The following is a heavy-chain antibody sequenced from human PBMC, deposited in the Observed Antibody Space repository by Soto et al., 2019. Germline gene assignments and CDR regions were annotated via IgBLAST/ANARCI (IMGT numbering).Heavy chain of an antibody. D-gene: IGHD1-26*01. Sequence: QVQLVESGGGVVQPGRSLRLSCAASGFTFSSYGMHWVRQAPGKGLEWVAVISYDGSNKYYADSVKGRFTISRDNSKNTVYLQMNILRAEDTAGYYWAKDGAWYYFDYWGQGNLVTVS. J-gene: IGHJ4*02. V-gene: IGHV3-30*18. CDR3: AKDGAWYYFDY. CDR1: GFTFSSYG. CDR2: ISYDGSNK.